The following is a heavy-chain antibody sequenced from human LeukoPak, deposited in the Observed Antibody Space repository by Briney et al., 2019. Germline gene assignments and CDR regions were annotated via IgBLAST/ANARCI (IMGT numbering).Heavy chain of an antibody. J-gene: IGHJ6*02. CDR3: ARVSGQVPAAVRNYYYYYGMDV. CDR2: IKQDGSEK. D-gene: IGHD2-2*01. Sequence: SGGSLRLSCAASGFTFSSYWMSWVRQAPGKGLEWVANIKQDGSEKYYVDSVKGRFTISRDNAKNSPYLQMNSLRAEDTAVYYCARVSGQVPAAVRNYYYYYGMDVWGQGTTVTVSS. V-gene: IGHV3-7*01. CDR1: GFTFSSYW.